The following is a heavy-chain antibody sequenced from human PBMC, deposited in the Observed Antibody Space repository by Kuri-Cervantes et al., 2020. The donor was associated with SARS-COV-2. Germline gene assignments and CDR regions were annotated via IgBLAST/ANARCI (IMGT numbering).Heavy chain of an antibody. CDR3: AGVSTMWVSLD. CDR2: ISTSGGDT. Sequence: GGSLRLSCAASRFTFNNYDLIWVRQAPGKGLEWVSSISTSGGDTNYADSLRGRFTISRDNSKNTLYLQMNSLRVEDTAVYYCAGVSTMWVSLDWGQGTLVTVSS. D-gene: IGHD5-24*01. CDR1: RFTFNNYD. J-gene: IGHJ4*02. V-gene: IGHV3-23*01.